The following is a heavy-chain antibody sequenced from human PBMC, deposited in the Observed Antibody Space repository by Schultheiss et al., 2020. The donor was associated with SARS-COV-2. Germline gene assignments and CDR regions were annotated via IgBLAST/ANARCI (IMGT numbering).Heavy chain of an antibody. J-gene: IGHJ4*02. CDR3: AKDVWAYCGGDCYVDY. Sequence: GGSLRLSCAASGFSFSMNWVRQAPGKGLEWVAVISYDGSNKYYADSVKGRFTISRDNSKNTLYLQMNSLRAEDTAVYYCAKDVWAYCGGDCYVDYWGQGTLVTVSS. V-gene: IGHV3-30*18. CDR2: ISYDGSNK. D-gene: IGHD2-21*01. CDR1: GFSFS.